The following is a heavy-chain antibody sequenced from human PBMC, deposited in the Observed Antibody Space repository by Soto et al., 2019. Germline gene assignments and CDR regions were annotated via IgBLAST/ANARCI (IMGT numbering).Heavy chain of an antibody. CDR2: INHSGST. CDR1: GGSFRCYY. Sequence: SETLSLTCAVYGGSFRCYYWSWIRQPPGKGLEWTGEINHSGSTNYNPSLKSRVTISVDTSKNQFSLKLSSVTAADTAVYYCAREKLLWFGTRYYYYGMDVWGQGTTVTVSS. CDR3: AREKLLWFGTRYYYYGMDV. D-gene: IGHD3-10*01. J-gene: IGHJ6*02. V-gene: IGHV4-34*01.